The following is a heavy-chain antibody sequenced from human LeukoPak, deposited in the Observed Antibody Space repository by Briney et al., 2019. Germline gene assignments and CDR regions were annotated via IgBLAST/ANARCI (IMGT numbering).Heavy chain of an antibody. CDR1: GGTFSSYA. J-gene: IGHJ4*02. V-gene: IGHV1-69*05. CDR3: ATRGYSYGLIDY. CDR2: IIPIFGTA. D-gene: IGHD5-18*01. Sequence: ASVKVSCKASGGTFSSYAISWVRQAPGQGLEWMGGIIPIFGTANYAQKFQGRVTITTDESTSTAYMELSSLRSEDTAVYYCATRGYSYGLIDYWGQGTLVTVSS.